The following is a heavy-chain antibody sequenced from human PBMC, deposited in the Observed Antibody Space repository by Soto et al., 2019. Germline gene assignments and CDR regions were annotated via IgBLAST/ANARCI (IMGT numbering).Heavy chain of an antibody. CDR2: IDYSGST. D-gene: IGHD7-27*01. CDR3: ARRWGRTFDY. CDR1: GGSISSSTYY. Sequence: SETLSLTCTVSGGSISSSTYYWGWIRQPPGKGLEWIGTIDYSGSTYYNPSFKSRVTISVDTSKNQFSLKLSSVTAADTAVYYCARRWGRTFDYWGQGTLVTVSS. J-gene: IGHJ4*02. V-gene: IGHV4-39*07.